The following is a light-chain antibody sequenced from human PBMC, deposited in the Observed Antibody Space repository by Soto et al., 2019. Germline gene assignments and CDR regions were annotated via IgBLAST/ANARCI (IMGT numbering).Light chain of an antibody. CDR3: QQYGNSPQT. V-gene: IGKV3-20*01. Sequence: EIVLTQSPATLSLSPGERATLSCRASQSLSSSYLAWYQQKPGQAPRLLIYGASSRATGIPNRFSGSGSGTDFTLTISRLEPEDFAVYYCQQYGNSPQTFGQGTKVDIK. CDR2: GAS. CDR1: QSLSSSY. J-gene: IGKJ1*01.